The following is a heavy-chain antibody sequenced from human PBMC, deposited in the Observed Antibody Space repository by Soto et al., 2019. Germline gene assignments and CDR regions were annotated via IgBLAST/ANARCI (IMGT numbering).Heavy chain of an antibody. CDR1: GFSLSTSGVG. CDR2: IYWDDDK. J-gene: IGHJ6*02. D-gene: IGHD3-9*01. CDR3: AHLHYDILTGYLYGMDV. V-gene: IGHV2-5*02. Sequence: QITLKESGPTLVKPTQTLTLTCTFSGFSLSTSGVGVGWIRQPPGKALEWLALIYWDDDKRYSPSLKSRLTITKXXSXNXXVLTMTNMDPVDTATYYCAHLHYDILTGYLYGMDVWGQGTTVTVSS.